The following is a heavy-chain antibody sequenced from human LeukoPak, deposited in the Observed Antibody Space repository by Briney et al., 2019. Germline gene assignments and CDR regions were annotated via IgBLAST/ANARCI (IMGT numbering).Heavy chain of an antibody. J-gene: IGHJ6*02. V-gene: IGHV3-21*01. Sequence: GGTLRLSCAVSGFTFSSYSMNWGWLGPRPGQERVSSISSSSSYIYYAASVKGRFTISRDNAKNSLYLKMNSLRAEDTAVYYCARDQVRGNYYGMDVWGQGTTVTVSS. CDR3: ARDQVRGNYYGMDV. D-gene: IGHD3-10*01. CDR2: ISSSSSYI. CDR1: GFTFSSYS.